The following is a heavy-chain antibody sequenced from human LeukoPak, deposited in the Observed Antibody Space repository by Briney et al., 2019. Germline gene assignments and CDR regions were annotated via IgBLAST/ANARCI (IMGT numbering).Heavy chain of an antibody. J-gene: IGHJ4*02. CDR1: GGSITTSSYY. D-gene: IGHD3-3*01. CDR2: TSHSGTT. CDR3: ARGLGRITIFGVAHFDY. V-gene: IGHV4-39*01. Sequence: SETLSLTCTVSGGSITTSSYYWGWVRQPPGKGLEWIGCTSHSGTTFYSPSLRSRVSISVDTSNSQSSLKLSSVTAADTAVYYCARGLGRITIFGVAHFDYWGQGTLVTVSS.